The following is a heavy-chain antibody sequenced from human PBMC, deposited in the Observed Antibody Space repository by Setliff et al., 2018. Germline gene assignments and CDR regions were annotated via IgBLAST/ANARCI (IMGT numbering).Heavy chain of an antibody. D-gene: IGHD3-3*01. V-gene: IGHV4-38-2*01. CDR3: ASPRRDDLDSPFDAFDI. CDR2: MSHGGRT. Sequence: SETLSLTCGVSGASITSGHYWGWIRQPPGKGLEWIATMSHGGRTYYNPSLESRVTMSRDTSKNQFSLRLTSAAAADTAVYYCASPRRDDLDSPFDAFDIWGQGTMVTVSS. J-gene: IGHJ3*02. CDR1: GASITSGHY.